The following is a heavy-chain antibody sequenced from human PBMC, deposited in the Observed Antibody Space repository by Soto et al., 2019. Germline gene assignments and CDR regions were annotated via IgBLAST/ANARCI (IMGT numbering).Heavy chain of an antibody. CDR3: ASHFTGVLVLGTSPPGGDNYGWDV. J-gene: IGHJ6*02. V-gene: IGHV1-69*02. Sequence: QVQLVQSGAEVKKPGSSVKVSCKASGGTFSRYTFTWVRQAPGQGLEWMGRIIPILDIPNYAQNFQGRVTITADKTPGTAYMELSSLRSGDTAGYYCASHFTGVLVLGTSPPGGDNYGWDVWGQGTTVTVSS. D-gene: IGHD2-8*02. CDR2: IIPILDIP. CDR1: GGTFSRYT.